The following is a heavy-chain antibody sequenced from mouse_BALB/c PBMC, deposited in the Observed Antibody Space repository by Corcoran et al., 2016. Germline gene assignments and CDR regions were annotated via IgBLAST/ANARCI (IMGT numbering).Heavy chain of an antibody. Sequence: EVQLQQSGPELVKPGASVKMSCTASGYTFTSYVMHWMKQKPGQGLGWIGYIYPYNDGTKYIEKFKGKATLTSDKSSSTPYMELSSLTSEDSAVYYGAREVPGGNPFDYWGQGTTLTVSS. J-gene: IGHJ2*01. CDR3: AREVPGGNPFDY. D-gene: IGHD2-1*01. V-gene: IGHV1S136*01. CDR1: GYTFTSYV. CDR2: IYPYNDGT.